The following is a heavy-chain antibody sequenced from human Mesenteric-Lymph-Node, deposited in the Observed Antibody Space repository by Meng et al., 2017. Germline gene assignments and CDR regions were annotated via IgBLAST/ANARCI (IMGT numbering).Heavy chain of an antibody. V-gene: IGHV3-11*06. Sequence: VQLVEAGGGLVQPGGSLRLSCAASGFTFSASYMSWFRQAPGKGLEWVSSISSSSSYIYYADSVKGRFTISRDNAKNSLYLQMNSLRAEDTAVYYCARDSSGWYHWGQGTLVTVSS. CDR1: GFTFSASY. CDR3: ARDSSGWYH. D-gene: IGHD6-19*01. J-gene: IGHJ5*02. CDR2: ISSSSSYI.